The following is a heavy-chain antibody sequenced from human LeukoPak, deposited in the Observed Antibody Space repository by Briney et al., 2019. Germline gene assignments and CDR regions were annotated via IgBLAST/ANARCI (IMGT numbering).Heavy chain of an antibody. CDR1: GFTVSSNY. CDR2: IYSGGST. CDR3: ARVYSSSWYSFDY. V-gene: IGHV3-66*01. Sequence: GGSLRLSCAASGFTVSSNYMSWVRQAPGKGLEWVSVIYSGGSTYYADSVKGRFTIPRDNSKNTLYLQMNSLRAEDTPVYYCARVYSSSWYSFDYWGQGTLVTVSS. J-gene: IGHJ4*02. D-gene: IGHD6-13*01.